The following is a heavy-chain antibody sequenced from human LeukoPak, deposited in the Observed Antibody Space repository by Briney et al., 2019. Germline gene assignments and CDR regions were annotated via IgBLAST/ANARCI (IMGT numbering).Heavy chain of an antibody. CDR1: GGSISSYY. V-gene: IGHV4-4*07. CDR2: IYTSGST. CDR3: ARWEVRLNAFEM. Sequence: SETLSLTCAVSGGSISSYYWSWIRQPAGKGLEWIGRIYTSGSTNYNPSLKSRVTMSVGTSKNQFSLKLSSVTAADTAVYYCARWEVRLNAFEMWGQGTMVTVSS. D-gene: IGHD3-10*01. J-gene: IGHJ3*02.